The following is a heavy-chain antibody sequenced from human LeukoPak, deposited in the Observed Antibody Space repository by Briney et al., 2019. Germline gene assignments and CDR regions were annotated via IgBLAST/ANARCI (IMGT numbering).Heavy chain of an antibody. V-gene: IGHV4-34*01. CDR2: INHSGST. CDR3: ARFSTVTKVYYYYGMDV. Sequence: SETLSLTCAVYGGSFSGYYWSWIRQPPGKGLEWIGEINHSGSTNYNPSLKSRVTISVDTSKNQFSLKLSSVTAADTAVYCCARFSTVTKVYYYYGMDVWGQGTTVTVSS. D-gene: IGHD4-17*01. CDR1: GGSFSGYY. J-gene: IGHJ6*02.